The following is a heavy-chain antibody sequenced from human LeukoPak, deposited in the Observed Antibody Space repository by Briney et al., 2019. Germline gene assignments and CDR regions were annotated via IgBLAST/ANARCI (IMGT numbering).Heavy chain of an antibody. J-gene: IGHJ4*02. V-gene: IGHV3-48*01. Sequence: GGSLRPSCAASGFTFSSYSMNWVRQAPGKGLEWVSYISSTSSTIYYADSVKGRFTISRDNAKNSLYLQMNSLRAEDTAVYYCARDRDVLLWFGESVLWGQGTLVTVSS. CDR1: GFTFSSYS. CDR3: ARDRDVLLWFGESVL. CDR2: ISSTSSTI. D-gene: IGHD3-10*01.